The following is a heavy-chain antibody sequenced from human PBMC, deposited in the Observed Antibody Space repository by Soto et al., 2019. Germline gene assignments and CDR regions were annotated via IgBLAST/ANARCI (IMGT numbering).Heavy chain of an antibody. Sequence: GGSLRLSCAASGSTFSSYSMNWVRQAPGKGLEWVSYISSSSSTIYYADSVKGRFTISRDNAKNSLYLQMNSLRAEDTAVYYCARGYCSGGSCYQNYYYYYYMDVWGKGTTVTVSS. CDR3: ARGYCSGGSCYQNYYYYYYMDV. CDR1: GSTFSSYS. J-gene: IGHJ6*03. D-gene: IGHD2-15*01. CDR2: ISSSSSTI. V-gene: IGHV3-48*01.